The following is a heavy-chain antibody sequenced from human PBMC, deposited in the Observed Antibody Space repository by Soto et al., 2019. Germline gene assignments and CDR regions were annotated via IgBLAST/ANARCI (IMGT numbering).Heavy chain of an antibody. CDR2: ISYSGST. CDR1: FCSVTSDSDH. V-gene: IGHV4-31*02. J-gene: IGHJ6*02. CDR3: ARVYYDILTTYYYYGMDV. D-gene: IGHD3-9*01. Sequence: SETLSLTWSVSFCSVTSDSDHWGWIRQPPGKGLEWIGYISYSGSTYYNPSLKSRVTISVDTSKNQFSLKLSSVTAADTAVYYCARVYYDILTTYYYYGMDVWGQGTTVTVS.